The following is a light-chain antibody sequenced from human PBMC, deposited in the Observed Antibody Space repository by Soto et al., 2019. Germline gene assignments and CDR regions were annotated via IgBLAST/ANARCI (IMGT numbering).Light chain of an antibody. CDR2: DVS. CDR3: SSYKSSSTLFV. V-gene: IGLV2-14*03. CDR1: SSYVGGYNY. Sequence: QSVLTQPASVSGSPGQSITISCTGTSSYVGGYNYVSWYQQHPGKATKLMIYDVSARPSGVSNRFSGSKSGNTASLTISGLQAEDEADYYCSSYKSSSTLFVFGTGTKVTVL. J-gene: IGLJ1*01.